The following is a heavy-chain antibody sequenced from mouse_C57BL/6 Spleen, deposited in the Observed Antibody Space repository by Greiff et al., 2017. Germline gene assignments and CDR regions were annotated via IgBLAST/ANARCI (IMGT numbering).Heavy chain of an antibody. J-gene: IGHJ2*01. CDR1: GYTFTSYW. CDR2: IDPSDSYT. Sequence: QVQLQQPGAELVMPGASVKLSCKASGYTFTSYWMHWVKQRPGQGLEWIGEIDPSDSYTNYTKKFKGKSTLTVDNPSSTAYMQLSSLTSEDSAVYYCARKAVKYYFDYWGQGTTHTVSS. CDR3: ARKAVKYYFDY. D-gene: IGHD1-3*01. V-gene: IGHV1-69*01.